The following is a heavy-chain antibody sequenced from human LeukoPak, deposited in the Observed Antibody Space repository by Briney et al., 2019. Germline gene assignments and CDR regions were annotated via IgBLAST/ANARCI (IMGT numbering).Heavy chain of an antibody. CDR2: ISSSGSTI. CDR3: AKDQGYSYGYVGY. J-gene: IGHJ4*02. Sequence: GSLRLSCAASGFTFSDYYMSWIRQAPGKGLEWVSYISSSGSTIYYADSVKGRFTISRDNSKNTLYLQMNSLRPADTAVYYCAKDQGYSYGYVGYWGQGTLVTVSS. D-gene: IGHD5-18*01. V-gene: IGHV3-11*04. CDR1: GFTFSDYY.